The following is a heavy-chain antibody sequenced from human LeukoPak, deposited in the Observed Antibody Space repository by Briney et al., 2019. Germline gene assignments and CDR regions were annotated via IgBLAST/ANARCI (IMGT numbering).Heavy chain of an antibody. V-gene: IGHV4-61*02. D-gene: IGHD1-26*01. CDR1: GGTISSGSYY. CDR3: ASGSYLFYY. Sequence: TLSLTCTVSGGTISSGSYYWSWIRQPAGKGLEWIGRIYTSGSTNYNPSLKSRVTISVDTSKNQFSLKLSSVTAADTAVYYCASGSYLFYYWGQGTLVTVSS. CDR2: IYTSGST. J-gene: IGHJ4*02.